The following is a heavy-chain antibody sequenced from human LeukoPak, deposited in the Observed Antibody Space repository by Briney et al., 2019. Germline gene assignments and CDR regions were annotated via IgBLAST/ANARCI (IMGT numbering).Heavy chain of an antibody. CDR3: ARDFAVAGTGYP. CDR1: GYTFTGYY. V-gene: IGHV1-69*13. J-gene: IGHJ5*02. CDR2: IIPIFGTA. D-gene: IGHD6-19*01. Sequence: SVKVSCKASGYTFTGYYLHWVRQAPGQGLEWMGGIIPIFGTANYAQKFQGRVTITADESTSTAYMELSSLRSEDTAVYYCARDFAVAGTGYPWGQGTLVTVSS.